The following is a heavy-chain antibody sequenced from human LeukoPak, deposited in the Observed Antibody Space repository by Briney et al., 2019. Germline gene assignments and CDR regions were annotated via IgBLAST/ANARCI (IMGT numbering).Heavy chain of an antibody. CDR2: INPNSGGT. CDR1: GYTFTGYY. CDR3: ALTYDSSGYSAFDI. D-gene: IGHD3-22*01. V-gene: IGHV1-2*02. J-gene: IGHJ3*02. Sequence: ASVKVSCKASGYTFTGYYMHWVRQAPGQGLEWMGWINPNSGGTSYAQKFQGRVTMTRDTSISTAYMELSRLRSDDAAVYYCALTYDSSGYSAFDIWGQGTMVTVSS.